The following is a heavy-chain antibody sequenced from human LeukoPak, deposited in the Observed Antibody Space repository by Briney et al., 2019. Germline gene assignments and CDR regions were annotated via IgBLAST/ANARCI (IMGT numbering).Heavy chain of an antibody. CDR3: AKPPMVVIRTTYYYYMDV. Sequence: ASVKVSCKASGYTFTGYYMHWVRQAPGQGLEWMGWINPNRGGTNYAQKFQGRVTMTRDTSISTAYMELSRLRSDDTAVYYCAKPPMVVIRTTYYYYMDVWGKGTTVTVSS. CDR2: INPNRGGT. CDR1: GYTFTGYY. D-gene: IGHD4-23*01. J-gene: IGHJ6*03. V-gene: IGHV1-2*02.